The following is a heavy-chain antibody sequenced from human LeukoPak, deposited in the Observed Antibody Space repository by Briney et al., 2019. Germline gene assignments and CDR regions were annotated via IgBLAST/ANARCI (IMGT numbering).Heavy chain of an antibody. J-gene: IGHJ4*02. D-gene: IGHD5-12*01. CDR2: IYYSGST. CDR1: GGSISSHY. V-gene: IGHV4-59*11. Sequence: SETLSLTCTVSGGSISSHYWSWIPQPPGKGLEWIGYIYYSGSTNYNPSLKSRVTISVDTSKNQFSLKLSSVTAADTAVYYCARTHSGYDSGFDYWGQGTLVTVSS. CDR3: ARTHSGYDSGFDY.